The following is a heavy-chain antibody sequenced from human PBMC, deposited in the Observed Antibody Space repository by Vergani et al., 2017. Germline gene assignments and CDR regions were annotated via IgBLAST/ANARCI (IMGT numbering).Heavy chain of an antibody. CDR2: INHSGST. CDR3: ARGKFGARRLWRSFDY. D-gene: IGHD3-3*01. Sequence: QVQLPQWGAGLLKPSETLSLTCAVYGGSFSGYYWSWIRQPPGKGLEWIGEINHSGSTNYNPSLKSRVTISVDTSKNQFSLKLSSVTAADTAVYYCARGKFGARRLWRSFDYWGQGTLVTVSS. CDR1: GGSFSGYY. J-gene: IGHJ4*02. V-gene: IGHV4-34*01.